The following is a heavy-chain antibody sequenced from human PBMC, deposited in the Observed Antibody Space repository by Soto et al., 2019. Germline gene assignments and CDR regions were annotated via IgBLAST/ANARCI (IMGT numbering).Heavy chain of an antibody. CDR3: ARGTRGVYCSSTSCFYGSIYYYYMDV. CDR2: INHSGST. V-gene: IGHV4-34*01. D-gene: IGHD2-2*01. CDR1: GGSFSGYY. Sequence: SETLSLTCAVYGGSFSGYYWSWIRQPPGKGLEWIGEINHSGSTNYNPSLKSRVTISVDTSKNQFPLKLSSVTAADTAVYYCARGTRGVYCSSTSCFYGSIYYYYMDVWGKGTTVTVSS. J-gene: IGHJ6*03.